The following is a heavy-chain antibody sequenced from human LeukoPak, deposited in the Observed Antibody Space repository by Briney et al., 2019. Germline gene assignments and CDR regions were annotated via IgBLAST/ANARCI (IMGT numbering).Heavy chain of an antibody. CDR2: ISNSSSYI. J-gene: IGHJ3*02. CDR3: ARDEGYCSSTSCYVDAFDI. V-gene: IGHV3-21*01. CDR1: GFTFSSYS. D-gene: IGHD2-2*01. Sequence: GGSLRLSCAASGFTFSSYSMNWVRQAPGKGLEWASSISNSSSYIYYADSVKGRFTISRDNAKNSLYLQMNSLRAEDTAVYYCARDEGYCSSTSCYVDAFDIWGQGTMVTVSS.